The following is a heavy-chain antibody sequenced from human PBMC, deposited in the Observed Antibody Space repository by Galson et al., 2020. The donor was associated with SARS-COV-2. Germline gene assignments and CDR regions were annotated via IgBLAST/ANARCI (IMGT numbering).Heavy chain of an antibody. CDR1: GFTFSSYA. CDR2: ISGRGGST. V-gene: IGHV3-23*01. D-gene: IGHD3-10*01. Sequence: GGSLRLSCAASGFTFSSYAMSCVRQAPGKGLEWVSAISGRGGSTYYADSVKGRFTISRDNSKNTLYLQMNSLRAEDTAVYYCAKASSDGSGSYDYWGQGTLVTVSS. J-gene: IGHJ4*02. CDR3: AKASSDGSGSYDY.